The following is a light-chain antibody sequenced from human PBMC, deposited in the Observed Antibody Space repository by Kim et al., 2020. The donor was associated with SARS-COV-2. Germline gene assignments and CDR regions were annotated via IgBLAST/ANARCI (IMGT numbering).Light chain of an antibody. CDR3: NSRDSSGNHWV. Sequence: SSELTQDPAVSVALGQTVRITCQGDSLRSYYASWYQQKPGQAPVLVIYGKNNRPSCIPDRFSGSSPGNTASLTITGAQAEDEADYYCNSRDSSGNHWVFGGGTQLTVL. CDR2: GKN. V-gene: IGLV3-19*01. J-gene: IGLJ3*02. CDR1: SLRSYY.